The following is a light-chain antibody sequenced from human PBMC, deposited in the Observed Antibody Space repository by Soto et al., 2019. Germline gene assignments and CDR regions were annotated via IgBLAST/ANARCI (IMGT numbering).Light chain of an antibody. Sequence: IQLTQSPSPLSASVGDRVAITCLASQSISTYLNWYQQKPGKAPKLLIYAASNLQSGVPPRFSGSGSGTDFTLTISSLQPEDAATYFCQQCYRTPITFGQGTRLEIK. V-gene: IGKV1-39*01. CDR3: QQCYRTPIT. CDR2: AAS. J-gene: IGKJ5*01. CDR1: QSISTY.